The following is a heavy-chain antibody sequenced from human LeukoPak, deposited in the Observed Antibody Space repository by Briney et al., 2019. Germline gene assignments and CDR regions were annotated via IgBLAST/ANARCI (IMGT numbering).Heavy chain of an antibody. CDR2: INHSGST. Sequence: PSETLSLTCAVYGGSFSGYYWSWIRQPPGKGLEWIGEINHSGSTNYNPSLKSRVTISVDTSKNQFSLKLSSVTAADTAVYYCARRVTSFDPEGQGTLATVSS. V-gene: IGHV4-34*01. J-gene: IGHJ5*02. CDR1: GGSFSGYY. CDR3: ARRVTSFDP.